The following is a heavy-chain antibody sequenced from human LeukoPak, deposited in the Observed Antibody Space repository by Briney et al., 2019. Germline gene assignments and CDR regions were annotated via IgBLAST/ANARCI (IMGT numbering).Heavy chain of an antibody. J-gene: IGHJ5*02. V-gene: IGHV1-2*02. CDR1: GYTFTGYY. CDR3: ARGSPVVIPAAIFNNWFDP. Sequence: ASVKVSXKASGYTFTGYYMHWVRQAPGQGLEWMGWINPNSGGTNYAQKFQGRVTMTRDTSISTAYMELSRLRSDDTAVYYCARGSPVVIPAAIFNNWFDPWGQGTLVTVSS. CDR2: INPNSGGT. D-gene: IGHD2-2*01.